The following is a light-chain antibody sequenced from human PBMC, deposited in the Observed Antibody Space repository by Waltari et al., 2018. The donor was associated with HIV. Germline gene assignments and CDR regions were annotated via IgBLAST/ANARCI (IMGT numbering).Light chain of an antibody. CDR2: GKN. V-gene: IGLV3-19*01. Sequence: SSELTQDPAVSVALGQTVRITCQGDSLRSYYASWYQQKPGQAPVLVIYGKNNRPSGIPERFSGSNSGNTATLTISGTQAMDEADYYCQAWDSSTEVVFGGGTKLTVL. CDR3: QAWDSSTEVV. J-gene: IGLJ2*01. CDR1: SLRSYY.